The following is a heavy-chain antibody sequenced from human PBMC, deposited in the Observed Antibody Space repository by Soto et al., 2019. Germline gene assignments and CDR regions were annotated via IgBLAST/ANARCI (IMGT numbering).Heavy chain of an antibody. J-gene: IGHJ4*02. V-gene: IGHV3-21*01. CDR2: ISSTSSHI. D-gene: IGHD6-6*01. CDR1: EFSFSSYN. Sequence: PGGSLRLSCVGSEFSFSSYNMNWVRQAPGKGLEWVSFISSTSSHIHYADSVEGRFTISRDNAKNSLYLQMNSLRAEDTAVYYCARVRGYSSSSYFDYWGQGTLVTVSS. CDR3: ARVRGYSSSSYFDY.